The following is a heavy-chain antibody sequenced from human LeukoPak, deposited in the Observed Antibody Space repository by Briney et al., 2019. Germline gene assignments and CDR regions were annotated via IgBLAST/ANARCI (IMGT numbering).Heavy chain of an antibody. D-gene: IGHD1-7*01. CDR3: ATVVYLELRNWFDP. CDR1: GGTFSSYA. Sequence: GASVKVSCKASGGTFSSYAISWVRQAPGQGLEWMGGFDPEDGETIYAQKFQGRVTMTEDTSTDTAYMELSSLRSEDTAVYYCATVVYLELRNWFDPWGQGTLVTVSS. J-gene: IGHJ5*02. CDR2: FDPEDGET. V-gene: IGHV1-24*01.